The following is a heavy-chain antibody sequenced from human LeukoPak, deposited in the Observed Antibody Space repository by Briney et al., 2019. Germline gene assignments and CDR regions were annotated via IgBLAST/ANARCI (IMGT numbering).Heavy chain of an antibody. J-gene: IGHJ4*02. V-gene: IGHV1-18*01. CDR2: ISAYNGHT. D-gene: IGHD6-19*01. CDR1: GNTFTNNG. Sequence: ASVKVSCKASGNTFTNNGISWVRQAPGQGLEWMGWISAYNGHTNYAQNLQGRVTMTTDTSTSTAYMELSSLRSEDTAVYYCGQGIAVTEIDYWGQGTLVTVSS. CDR3: GQGIAVTEIDY.